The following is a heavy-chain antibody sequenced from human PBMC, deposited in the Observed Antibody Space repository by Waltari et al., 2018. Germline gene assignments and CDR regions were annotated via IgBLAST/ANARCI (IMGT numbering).Heavy chain of an antibody. CDR1: GGSFSGYY. Sequence: QVQLQQWGAGLLKPSETLSLTCAVYGGSFSGYYWSWIRQHPGKGLEWIGEINHSGSTNYTPSLKSRVTISVDTSKNQFSLKLSSVTAADTAVYYCARGNGSGSYLGRWGQGTLVTVSS. CDR2: INHSGST. CDR3: ARGNGSGSYLGR. J-gene: IGHJ4*02. V-gene: IGHV4-34*01. D-gene: IGHD3-10*01.